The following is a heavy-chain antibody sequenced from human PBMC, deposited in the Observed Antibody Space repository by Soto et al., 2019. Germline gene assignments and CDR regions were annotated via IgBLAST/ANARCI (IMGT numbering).Heavy chain of an antibody. CDR3: ARGSDFWSGYRHYYYYGMDV. Sequence: GGSLRLSCAASGFTFSSYWMHWVRQAPGKGLVWVSRINSDGSSTSYADSVKGRFTISRDNAKNTLYLQMNSLRAEDTAVYYCARGSDFWSGYRHYYYYGMDVWGQGTTVTVSS. V-gene: IGHV3-74*01. J-gene: IGHJ6*02. CDR2: INSDGSST. CDR1: GFTFSSYW. D-gene: IGHD3-3*01.